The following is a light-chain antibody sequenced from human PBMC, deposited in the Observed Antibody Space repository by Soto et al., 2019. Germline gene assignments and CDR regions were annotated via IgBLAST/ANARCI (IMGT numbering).Light chain of an antibody. CDR3: QQVNSYPFT. Sequence: DIQLTQSPSFLSASIGDRVTIICRASQDISTYLAWYQQKPGKAPKLLIYATSTLQSGVPSRFGGSGSGTEFTLTISSLQPEDFATYYCQQVNSYPFTFGPGTKVDIK. CDR1: QDISTY. J-gene: IGKJ3*01. CDR2: ATS. V-gene: IGKV1-9*01.